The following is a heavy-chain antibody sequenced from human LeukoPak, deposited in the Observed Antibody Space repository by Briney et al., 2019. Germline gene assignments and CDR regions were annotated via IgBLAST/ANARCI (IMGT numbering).Heavy chain of an antibody. V-gene: IGHV3-7*01. CDR2: IKQDGSEK. CDR3: AREDRLLWFGELSNNWFDP. Sequence: GGSLRLSCAASGFTFSSYWMSWVRQAPGKGLEWVANIKQDGSEKYYVDSVKGRFTISRDNAKNSLYLQMNSLRAEDTAVYYCAREDRLLWFGELSNNWFDPWGQGTLVTVSS. D-gene: IGHD3-10*01. J-gene: IGHJ5*02. CDR1: GFTFSSYW.